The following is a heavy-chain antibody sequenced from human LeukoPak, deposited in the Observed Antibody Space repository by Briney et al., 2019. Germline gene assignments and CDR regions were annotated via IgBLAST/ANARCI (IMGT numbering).Heavy chain of an antibody. Sequence: ASVKVSCKASGYTFTGYYINWVRQAPGQGLEWVGWINPNSGDTHYAQKFQGRVTMTRDMSITTAYMELSRLSSDDTAMYYCARDRPIDSWGQGALVTVSS. V-gene: IGHV1-2*02. J-gene: IGHJ4*02. CDR3: ARDRPIDS. CDR2: INPNSGDT. CDR1: GYTFTGYY.